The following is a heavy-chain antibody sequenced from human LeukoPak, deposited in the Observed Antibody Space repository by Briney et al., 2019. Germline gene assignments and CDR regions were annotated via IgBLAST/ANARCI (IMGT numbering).Heavy chain of an antibody. CDR1: GYSFISYW. D-gene: IGHD2-2*01. CDR2: IYPGDSDT. J-gene: IGHJ5*01. Sequence: GESLKISCKGSGYSFISYWLGWVRQMPGKGLVWMGIIYPGDSDTRYSPSFQGQVTISADKSISTAYLQWSSLKASDTAMYYCARLPYCSSATCHNNWFDSWGQGTLVTVSS. CDR3: ARLPYCSSATCHNNWFDS. V-gene: IGHV5-51*01.